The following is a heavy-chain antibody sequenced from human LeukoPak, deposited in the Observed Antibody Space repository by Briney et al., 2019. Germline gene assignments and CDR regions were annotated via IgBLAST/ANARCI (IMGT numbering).Heavy chain of an antibody. CDR1: GGSISSGGYN. CDR3: ARGSYVGPTSGYFDY. J-gene: IGHJ4*02. CDR2: IYYSGST. Sequence: SQTLSLTCTVSGGSISSGGYNWSWIRQHPGKGLECIGYIYYSGSTYYNPSLKSRVTISVDTSKNQFSLKLSSVTAADTAVYYCARGSYVGPTSGYFDYWGQGTLVTVSS. D-gene: IGHD1-26*01. V-gene: IGHV4-31*03.